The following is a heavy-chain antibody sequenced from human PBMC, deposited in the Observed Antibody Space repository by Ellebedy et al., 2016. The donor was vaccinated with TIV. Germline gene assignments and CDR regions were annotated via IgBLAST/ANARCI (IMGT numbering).Heavy chain of an antibody. CDR2: IVVGSGNT. D-gene: IGHD3-10*01. CDR3: AAVAYDYITPKRGVGGMDG. V-gene: IGHV1-58*01. CDR1: GFTFTSSA. J-gene: IGHJ6*02. Sequence: SVKVSCXASGFTFTSSAVQWVRQARGQRLEWIGWIVVGSGNTNYAQKFQERVTIPRDMSTSTAYMELSSLRSEDTAVYYCAAVAYDYITPKRGVGGMDGWGQGTTVTVSS.